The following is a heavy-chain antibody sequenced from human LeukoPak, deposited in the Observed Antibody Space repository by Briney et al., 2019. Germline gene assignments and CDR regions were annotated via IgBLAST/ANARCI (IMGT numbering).Heavy chain of an antibody. J-gene: IGHJ4*02. D-gene: IGHD3-22*01. CDR1: GGSFSGYY. CDR3: ARVGYDSSGYYPTLFDY. CDR2: INHSGST. V-gene: IGHV4-34*01. Sequence: SETLSLTCAVYGGSFSGYYWSWIRQPPGKGLEWIGEINHSGSTNYNPSLKSRVTISVDTSKNQFSLKLSSVTAADTAVYYCARVGYDSSGYYPTLFDYWGQGTLVTASS.